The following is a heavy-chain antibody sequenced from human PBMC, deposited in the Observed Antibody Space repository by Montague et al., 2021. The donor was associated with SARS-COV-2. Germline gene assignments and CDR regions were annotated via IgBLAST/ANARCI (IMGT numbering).Heavy chain of an antibody. CDR3: ARASVDFGAGRQGTIDF. CDR2: MHFTGST. CDR1: GDSITNHY. J-gene: IGHJ4*02. D-gene: IGHD3-10*01. Sequence: SETLSLTCSVSGDSITNHYWSWIRQPAGKGLEWIGRMHFTGSTNYNPSFSSRLTMSADTSKTQFSLKLTSVAAADTAIYYCARASVDFGAGRQGTIDFWGQGTLVTVSS. V-gene: IGHV4-4*07.